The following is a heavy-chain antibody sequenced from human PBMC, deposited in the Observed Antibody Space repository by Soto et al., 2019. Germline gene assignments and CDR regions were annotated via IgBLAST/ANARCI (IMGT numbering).Heavy chain of an antibody. V-gene: IGHV4-59*01. D-gene: IGHD3-3*01. J-gene: IGHJ5*02. CDR2: TSYTGNT. CDR1: GGSITSYH. CDR3: ARDGDFWSGPNWFDP. Sequence: SETLSLTCIVSGGSITSYHWSWIRQFPGKGLECIAYTSYTGNTNYNPSLQSRAAISVDTSKNQFSLKLSSVTAADTAVYYCARDGDFWSGPNWFDPWGQGTLVTVSA.